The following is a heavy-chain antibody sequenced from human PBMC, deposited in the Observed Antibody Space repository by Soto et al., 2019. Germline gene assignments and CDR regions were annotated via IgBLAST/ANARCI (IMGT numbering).Heavy chain of an antibody. Sequence: SETLSLTCTVSGGSISSGGYYWSWIRQHPGKGLEWIGYIYYSGSTYYNPSLKSRVTISVDTSKNQFSLKLSSVTAADTAVYYCARDGPEAAAAEVAFDIWGQGTMVTVSS. CDR3: ARDGPEAAAAEVAFDI. J-gene: IGHJ3*02. CDR1: GGSISSGGYY. CDR2: IYYSGST. D-gene: IGHD6-13*01. V-gene: IGHV4-31*03.